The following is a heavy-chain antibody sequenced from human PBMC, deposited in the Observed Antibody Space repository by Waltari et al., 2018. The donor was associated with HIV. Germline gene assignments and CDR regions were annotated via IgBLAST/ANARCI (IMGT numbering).Heavy chain of an antibody. CDR1: GFTFSTYG. J-gene: IGHJ2*01. V-gene: IGHV3-33*01. Sequence: QVQLVESGGGVVQPGRSLRLSCAASGFTFSTYGFHWVRQAPGKGLEWVAVIWYDGSNKYYADSVKGRFIVSRDNSKNTLYLQLTTLTAEDTAVYYCARARGNSGWFDYWYFDLWGRGTLVTVSS. CDR3: ARARGNSGWFDYWYFDL. CDR2: IWYDGSNK. D-gene: IGHD6-19*01.